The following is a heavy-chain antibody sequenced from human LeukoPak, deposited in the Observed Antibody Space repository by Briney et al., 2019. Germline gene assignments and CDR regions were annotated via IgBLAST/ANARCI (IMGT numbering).Heavy chain of an antibody. V-gene: IGHV3-15*01. Sequence: GGSLRLSCAASGFIFNNAWMSWVRQAPGKGLEWVGRIKSITDDGTTDYAAPVKGRFTISRDDSNNTLYLQMNSLKTEDTAVYYCTTQSNSSPLGYWGQGTLVTVSS. D-gene: IGHD6-13*01. CDR1: GFIFNNAW. CDR3: TTQSNSSPLGY. J-gene: IGHJ4*02. CDR2: IKSITDDGTT.